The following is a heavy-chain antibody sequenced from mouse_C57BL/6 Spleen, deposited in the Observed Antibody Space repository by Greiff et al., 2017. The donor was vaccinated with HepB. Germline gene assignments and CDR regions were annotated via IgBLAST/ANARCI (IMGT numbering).Heavy chain of an antibody. D-gene: IGHD1-1*01. CDR2: IYPNSGST. Sequence: QVQLQQPGAELVKPGASVKLSCKASGYTFTSYWMHWVKQRPGQGLEWIGMIYPNSGSTNYNEKFKSKATLTVDKSSSTAYMQLSSLTSEDSAVYYCAVITTVVGAIDYWGQGTSVTVSS. V-gene: IGHV1-64*01. CDR3: AVITTVVGAIDY. J-gene: IGHJ4*01. CDR1: GYTFTSYW.